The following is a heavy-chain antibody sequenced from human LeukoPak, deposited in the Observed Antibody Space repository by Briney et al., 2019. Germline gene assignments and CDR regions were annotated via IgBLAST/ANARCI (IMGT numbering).Heavy chain of an antibody. Sequence: GGSLRLSCAASGFTFSSYNMHWVRQAPGKGLEWVAVIFYDGKNKYYADSVEGRFTISRDNSKNTLYLQMNSLRAEDTAVYYCAKLMKQWLDNDAFDIWGQGTMVTVSS. CDR1: GFTFSSYN. CDR2: IFYDGKNK. V-gene: IGHV3-30*02. CDR3: AKLMKQWLDNDAFDI. J-gene: IGHJ3*02. D-gene: IGHD6-19*01.